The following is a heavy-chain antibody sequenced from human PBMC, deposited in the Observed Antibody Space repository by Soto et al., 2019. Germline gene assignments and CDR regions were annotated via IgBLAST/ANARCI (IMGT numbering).Heavy chain of an antibody. V-gene: IGHV3-23*01. J-gene: IGHJ6*03. CDR3: AKDRLVLMVYAPYYMDV. D-gene: IGHD2-8*01. CDR2: ISGSGGST. CDR1: GFTFSSYA. Sequence: PGGSLRLSCAASGFTFSSYAMSWVRQAPGKGLEWVSAISGSGGSTYYADSVKGRFTISRDNSKNTLYLQMNSLRAEDTAVYYCAKDRLVLMVYAPYYMDVWGKGTTVTVSS.